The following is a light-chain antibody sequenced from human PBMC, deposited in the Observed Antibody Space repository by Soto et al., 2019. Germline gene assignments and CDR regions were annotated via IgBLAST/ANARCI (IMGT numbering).Light chain of an antibody. CDR2: GAS. CDR3: QQNGGSPRT. CDR1: QSVSSNY. Sequence: EIVLTQSPGTLSLSPGERATLSCRASQSVSSNYLAWYQQKSGQAPRLLIYGASSRATGIPDRFSGSGSGTDFSLTISSLEPEDFAVYYCQQNGGSPRTFGQGTKEEIK. J-gene: IGKJ1*01. V-gene: IGKV3-20*01.